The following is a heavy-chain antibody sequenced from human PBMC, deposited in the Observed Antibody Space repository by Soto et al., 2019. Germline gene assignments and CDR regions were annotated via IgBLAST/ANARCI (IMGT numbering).Heavy chain of an antibody. Sequence: QVQLVQSGAEVKKPGASVKVSCKASGYTFTSYDINWVRQATGQGLEWMGWMNPNSGNTGYAQKFQGRVTMTRNTSISTAYMELSSLRSEDTAVYYCARGLFTYYYYSSGYYAFDIRGQGTMVTVSS. V-gene: IGHV1-8*01. J-gene: IGHJ3*02. CDR3: ARGLFTYYYYSSGYYAFDI. CDR2: MNPNSGNT. D-gene: IGHD3-22*01. CDR1: GYTFTSYD.